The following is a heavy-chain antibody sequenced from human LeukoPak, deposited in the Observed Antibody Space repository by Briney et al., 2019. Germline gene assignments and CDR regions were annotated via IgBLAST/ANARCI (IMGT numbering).Heavy chain of an antibody. Sequence: GGSLRLSCAASGFTFSSYWMHWVRQAPGKGLVWVSRINSDGSSTSYADSVKGRFTVSRDNAKNTLYLQMNSLRAEDTAVYYCAGDHSSGWYGFYYFDYWGQGTLVTVSS. J-gene: IGHJ4*02. V-gene: IGHV3-74*01. D-gene: IGHD6-19*01. CDR1: GFTFSSYW. CDR3: AGDHSSGWYGFYYFDY. CDR2: INSDGSST.